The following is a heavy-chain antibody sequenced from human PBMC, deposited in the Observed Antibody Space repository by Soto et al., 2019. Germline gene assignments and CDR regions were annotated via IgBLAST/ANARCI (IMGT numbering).Heavy chain of an antibody. CDR1: GYTFTSYD. CDR2: MNPNSGNT. CDR3: ARGRKGLRYFDWSDNWLDP. J-gene: IGHJ5*02. D-gene: IGHD3-9*01. V-gene: IGHV1-8*01. Sequence: ALVKVSCKASGYTFTSYDINWVRQATGQGLEWMGWMNPNSGNTGYAQKFQGRVTMTRNTSISTAYMELSSLRSEDTAVYYCARGRKGLRYFDWSDNWLDPWGQGTLVTVSS.